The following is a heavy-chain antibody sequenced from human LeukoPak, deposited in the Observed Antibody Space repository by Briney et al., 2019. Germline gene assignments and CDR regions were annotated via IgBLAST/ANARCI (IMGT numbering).Heavy chain of an antibody. CDR2: IYTSGST. D-gene: IGHD4-11*01. Sequence: PSETLSLNCSVSGDSIRGYYWNWIRQPAGKGLEWIGRIYTSGSTDYKPSLKSRVTMSVGASKKWFSLKMASLTAADTAVYYCARGVTSVQSFWYFDLWGRGTLVTVSS. CDR3: ARGVTSVQSFWYFDL. J-gene: IGHJ2*01. CDR1: GDSIRGYY. V-gene: IGHV4-4*07.